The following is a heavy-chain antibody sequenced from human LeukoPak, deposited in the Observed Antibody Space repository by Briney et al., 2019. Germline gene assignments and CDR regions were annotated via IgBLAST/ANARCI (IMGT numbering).Heavy chain of an antibody. Sequence: ASVKVSCKASGYTFTGYYMHWVRQAPGQGLEWMGWINPNSGGTNYAQKFQGRVTMTRDTSISTAYMELSRLRSDDTAVYYCAVRDYDFWSGHHLGSEYWGQGTLVTVSS. D-gene: IGHD3-3*01. V-gene: IGHV1-2*02. CDR1: GYTFTGYY. J-gene: IGHJ4*02. CDR3: AVRDYDFWSGHHLGSEY. CDR2: INPNSGGT.